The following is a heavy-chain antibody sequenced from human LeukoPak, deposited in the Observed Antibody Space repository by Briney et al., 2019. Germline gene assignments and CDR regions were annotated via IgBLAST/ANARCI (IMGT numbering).Heavy chain of an antibody. CDR2: IYHSGST. V-gene: IGHV4-38-2*02. CDR3: AWGFTMIVLDY. Sequence: SETLSLTCTVSGYSISSGYYWGWIRQPPGKGLEWIGSIYHSGSTYYNPSLKSRVTISVDTSKNQFSLKLSSVTAADTAVYYCAWGFTMIVLDYRGQGTLVTVSS. D-gene: IGHD3-22*01. CDR1: GYSISSGYY. J-gene: IGHJ4*02.